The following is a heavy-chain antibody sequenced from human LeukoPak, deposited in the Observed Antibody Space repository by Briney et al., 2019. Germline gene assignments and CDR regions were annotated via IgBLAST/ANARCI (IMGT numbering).Heavy chain of an antibody. CDR2: IYSGGST. D-gene: IGHD6-25*01. J-gene: IGHJ4*02. V-gene: IGHV3-53*01. Sequence: PGGSLRLSCAASGFTVRSNYMSWVRQAPGKGLEWVSVIYSGGSTYYADSVKGRFTISRDNSKNTVYLQMNSLRAEDTAVYYCATVPSGIFDYWGQGTLVTVSS. CDR1: GFTVRSNY. CDR3: ATVPSGIFDY.